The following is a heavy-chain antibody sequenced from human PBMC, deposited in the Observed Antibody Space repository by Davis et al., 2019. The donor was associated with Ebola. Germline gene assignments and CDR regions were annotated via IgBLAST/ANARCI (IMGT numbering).Heavy chain of an antibody. Sequence: GESLKISCAASGFTFSSYSMNWVRQAPGKGLEWVSSISSSSSYIYYADSVKGRFTISRDNAKNSLYLQMNSLRAEDTAVYYCANGPRILEWLLLDYWGQGTLVTVSS. J-gene: IGHJ4*02. CDR2: ISSSSSYI. D-gene: IGHD3-3*01. CDR1: GFTFSSYS. V-gene: IGHV3-21*01. CDR3: ANGPRILEWLLLDY.